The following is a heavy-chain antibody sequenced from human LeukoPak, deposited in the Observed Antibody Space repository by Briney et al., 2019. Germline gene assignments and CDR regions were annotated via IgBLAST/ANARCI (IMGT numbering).Heavy chain of an antibody. D-gene: IGHD6-6*01. CDR1: GYRFTSYW. V-gene: IGHV5-51*01. CDR2: IYPGDSDT. CDR3: ARRGQLVRSFFDP. Sequence: KAGESLKISCKGSGYRFTSYWIGWVRQLPGKGLEWMGIIYPGDSDTIYSPSFQGQVTISADKSISTAYLQWSSLKASDTAMYYCARRGQLVRSFFDPWGQGTLVTASS. J-gene: IGHJ5*02.